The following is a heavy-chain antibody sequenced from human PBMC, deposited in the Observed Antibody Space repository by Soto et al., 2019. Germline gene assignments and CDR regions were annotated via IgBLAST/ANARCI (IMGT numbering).Heavy chain of an antibody. CDR1: GFTFSSYG. V-gene: IGHV3-33*01. CDR3: AREYLKVSGSWKGGYGMDV. Sequence: QVQLVESGGGVVQPGRSLRLSCAASGFTFSSYGMHWVRQAPGKGLEWVAVIWYDGSNKYFADSVKGRFTISRDNSKNTLYLQMNSLRAEDTAVYYCAREYLKVSGSWKGGYGMDVWGQGTTVTVSS. D-gene: IGHD6-13*01. J-gene: IGHJ6*02. CDR2: IWYDGSNK.